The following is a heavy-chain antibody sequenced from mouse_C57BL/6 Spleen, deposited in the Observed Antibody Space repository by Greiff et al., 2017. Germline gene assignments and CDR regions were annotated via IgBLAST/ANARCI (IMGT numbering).Heavy chain of an antibody. CDR2: IYPGDGDT. CDR1: GYAFSSSW. V-gene: IGHV1-82*01. Sequence: VHLVESGPELVKPGASVKISCKASGYAFSSSWMNWVKQRPGKGLEWIGRIYPGDGDTNYNGKFKGKATLTADKSSSTAYMQLSSLTSEDSAVYFCAREGRVPWFAYWGQGTLVTVSA. D-gene: IGHD1-1*01. CDR3: AREGRVPWFAY. J-gene: IGHJ3*01.